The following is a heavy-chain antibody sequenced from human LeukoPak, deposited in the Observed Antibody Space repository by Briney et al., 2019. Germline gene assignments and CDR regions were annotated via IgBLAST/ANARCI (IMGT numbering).Heavy chain of an antibody. CDR3: AKEGGPARPGLDS. CDR1: GASMSSHY. J-gene: IGHJ4*02. Sequence: SETLSLTCTVSGASMSSHYWTWIRQDPGTGLEWIGNIYYTGSPSYNPALEGRVTISLDTSNNQFSLKLTSVTAADTAVYYCAKEGGPARPGLDSWGQGTLVTVSS. V-gene: IGHV4-59*11. D-gene: IGHD6-6*01. CDR2: IYYTGSP.